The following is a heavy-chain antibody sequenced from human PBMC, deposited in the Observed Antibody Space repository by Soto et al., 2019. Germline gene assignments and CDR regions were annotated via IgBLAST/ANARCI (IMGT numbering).Heavy chain of an antibody. Sequence: SETLSLTCTVSGGSISSGGYYWSWIRQHPGKGLEWIGYIYYSGSTYYNPSLKSRVTISVDTSKNQFSLKLSSVTAADTAVYYCAKGYDSSGYYYYWGQGTLVTVSS. V-gene: IGHV4-31*03. D-gene: IGHD3-22*01. CDR3: AKGYDSSGYYYY. J-gene: IGHJ4*02. CDR2: IYYSGST. CDR1: GGSISSGGYY.